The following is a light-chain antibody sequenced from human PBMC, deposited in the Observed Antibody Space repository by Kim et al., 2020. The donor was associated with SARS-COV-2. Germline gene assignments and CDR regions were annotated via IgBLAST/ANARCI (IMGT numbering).Light chain of an antibody. Sequence: DIQMTQSPSSLSASVGDRATITCRASQTISIYLNWFQQRPGKAPNLLIYAASTLQSGVPSRFSGSGSGTDFTLTISSLQPEDFATYYCQQSYTTPYTFGQGTKLEI. CDR1: QTISIY. J-gene: IGKJ2*01. CDR2: AAS. V-gene: IGKV1-39*01. CDR3: QQSYTTPYT.